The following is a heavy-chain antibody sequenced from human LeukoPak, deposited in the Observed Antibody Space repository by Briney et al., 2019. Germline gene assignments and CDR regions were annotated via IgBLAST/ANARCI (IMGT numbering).Heavy chain of an antibody. D-gene: IGHD2-2*01. V-gene: IGHV5-51*01. Sequence: GESLQISCKGSGSSFSSYWIAWVRQMPGKGLEWMGIIYPGDSDTTYSPSFQGQVTMSADKSINTAYLQWSSLKASDTAMYYCARRQGCSSTSCPPDYWGQGTLVTVST. CDR3: ARRQGCSSTSCPPDY. CDR2: IYPGDSDT. J-gene: IGHJ4*02. CDR1: GSSFSSYW.